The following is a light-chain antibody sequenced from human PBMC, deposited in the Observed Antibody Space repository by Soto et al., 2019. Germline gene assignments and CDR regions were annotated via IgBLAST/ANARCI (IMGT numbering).Light chain of an antibody. CDR2: GAS. Sequence: DIVLTQSPDSLALSPGDGAALSCRATQIVNNSHLAWYQQKPGQAPRLLIYGASSRAGGVPDKFSGSGCGTDFILTINSLGPEDFAVYYCQQYATSPYTFAQGTKLEI. V-gene: IGKV3-20*01. J-gene: IGKJ2*01. CDR1: QIVNNSH. CDR3: QQYATSPYT.